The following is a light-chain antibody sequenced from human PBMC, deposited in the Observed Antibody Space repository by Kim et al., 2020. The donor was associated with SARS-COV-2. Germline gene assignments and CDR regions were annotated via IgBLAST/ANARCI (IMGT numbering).Light chain of an antibody. Sequence: LSPGESATLSCRASQTVNSNYLAWYQQKPGQAPRLLIFGASSRATGIPDRFTGSGSGTDFTLTISRLEPEDFAVYYCQQFGNSPLTFGQGTKLEI. CDR3: QQFGNSPLT. J-gene: IGKJ1*01. CDR1: QTVNSNY. V-gene: IGKV3-20*01. CDR2: GAS.